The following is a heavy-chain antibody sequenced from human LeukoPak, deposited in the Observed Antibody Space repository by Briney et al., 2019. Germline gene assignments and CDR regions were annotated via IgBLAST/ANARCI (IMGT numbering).Heavy chain of an antibody. D-gene: IGHD1-26*01. J-gene: IGHJ4*02. Sequence: SETLSLTCTVYGGPISSYYWGWIRQPAGQGLEWIGRIYTSGSTNYNPSLKSRVTMSVDTSKNQFSLKLSSVTAADTAVFYCARENSGSYREFDYWGQGTLVTVSS. CDR3: ARENSGSYREFDY. V-gene: IGHV4-4*07. CDR1: GGPISSYY. CDR2: IYTSGST.